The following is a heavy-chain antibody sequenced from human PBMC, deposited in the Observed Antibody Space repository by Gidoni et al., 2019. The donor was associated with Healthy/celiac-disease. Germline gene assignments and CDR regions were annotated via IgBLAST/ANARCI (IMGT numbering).Heavy chain of an antibody. Sequence: QVQLQESGPGLVKPSETLSLTCTVSGGSVSSGSYYWSWIRQPPGKGLEWIGYIYYSGSTNYNPSLKSRVTISVDTSKNQFALKLSSVTAADTAVYYCAGGIAAAGTHPYYYGMDVWGQGTTVTVSS. CDR3: AGGIAAAGTHPYYYGMDV. CDR2: IYYSGST. J-gene: IGHJ6*02. V-gene: IGHV4-61*01. CDR1: GGSVSSGSYY. D-gene: IGHD6-13*01.